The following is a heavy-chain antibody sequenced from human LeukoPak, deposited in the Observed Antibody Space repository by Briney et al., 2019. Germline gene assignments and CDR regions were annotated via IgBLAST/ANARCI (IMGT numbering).Heavy chain of an antibody. CDR2: INPNSGGT. V-gene: IGHV1-2*02. Sequence: GASVKVSCKASGYTFTGYYMHWVRQAPGQGLEWMGWINPNSGGTNYAQKFQGRVTMTRDTSISTAYMELSRLRSDDTAVYYCARDRAGYGDGFDYWGQGTLVTVSS. D-gene: IGHD4-17*01. CDR1: GYTFTGYY. CDR3: ARDRAGYGDGFDY. J-gene: IGHJ4*02.